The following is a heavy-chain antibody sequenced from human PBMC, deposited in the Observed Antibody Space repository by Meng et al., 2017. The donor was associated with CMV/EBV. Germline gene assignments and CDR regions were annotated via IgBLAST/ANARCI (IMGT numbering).Heavy chain of an antibody. J-gene: IGHJ3*02. D-gene: IGHD1-26*01. CDR2: ISYDGSSK. CDR1: GFTFSSYA. V-gene: IGHV3-30*04. Sequence: GESLKISCATSGFTFSSYAMHWVRQAPGKGLEWVAFISYDGSSKYYADSVKGRFTISRDNSKNTLYLQMNSLRAEDTAVYYCARDKGVSYPYDAFDIWGQGTMVTVSS. CDR3: ARDKGVSYPYDAFDI.